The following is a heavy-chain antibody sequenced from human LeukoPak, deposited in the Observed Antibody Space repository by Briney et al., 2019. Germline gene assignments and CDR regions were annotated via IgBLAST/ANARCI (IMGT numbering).Heavy chain of an antibody. J-gene: IGHJ4*02. CDR3: AKRDSSGSYYFDC. CDR2: ISKGVGTI. D-gene: IGHD6-19*01. CDR1: GFTFSSYA. V-gene: IGHV3-23*01. Sequence: GGSLRLSCAASGFTFSSYAMSWVRQAPGKGLEWVSSISKGVGTIFYADSVKGRFTISRDNSKNTLYLQMNSLRAEDTAVYYCAKRDSSGSYYFDCWGQGTLVTVSS.